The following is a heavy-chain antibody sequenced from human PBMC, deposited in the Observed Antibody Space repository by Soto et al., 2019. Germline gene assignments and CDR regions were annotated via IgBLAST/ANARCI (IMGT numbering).Heavy chain of an antibody. Sequence: PGGSLSVSCAASGFTFSSYAMRWVRQAPGKGLEWVSAISGSGGSTYYADSVKGRFTISGDNSKNTLYLQMNSLRAEDTAVYYCAKDLITTIDNYWGQGTLVTVSS. V-gene: IGHV3-23*01. CDR1: GFTFSSYA. D-gene: IGHD3-3*01. CDR2: ISGSGGST. J-gene: IGHJ4*02. CDR3: AKDLITTIDNY.